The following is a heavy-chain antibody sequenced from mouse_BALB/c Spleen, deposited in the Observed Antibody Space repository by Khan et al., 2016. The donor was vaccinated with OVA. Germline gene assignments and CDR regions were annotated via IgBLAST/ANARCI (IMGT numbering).Heavy chain of an antibody. D-gene: IGHD2-14*01. CDR1: GFSLSRYH. J-gene: IGHJ4*01. CDR2: IWGGGGT. V-gene: IGHV2-6-4*01. CDR3: ARAYYGYDGYYAMDY. Sequence: VELVESGPGLVAPSQSLSITCTVSGFSLSRYHIHWVRQPPGKGLDWLGMIWGGGGTDYNSTLKSRLSISKDNSKSQVFLKMNSLQTDDSAMYYCARAYYGYDGYYAMDYWGQGTSVTVSS.